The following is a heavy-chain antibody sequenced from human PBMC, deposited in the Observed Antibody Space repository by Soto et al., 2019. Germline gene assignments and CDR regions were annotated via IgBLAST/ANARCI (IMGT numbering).Heavy chain of an antibody. Sequence: GGSLRLSCVASGFIFSSYGMHWVRQAPGKGLEWVAVISYDGNNKYYVDSVKGRFTISRDNSKNTLYLQMNSLRAEDTAVYYCVKIFLVGHSGYDIDYWGQGTLVTVSS. D-gene: IGHD5-12*01. J-gene: IGHJ4*02. CDR1: GFIFSSYG. V-gene: IGHV3-30*18. CDR2: ISYDGNNK. CDR3: VKIFLVGHSGYDIDY.